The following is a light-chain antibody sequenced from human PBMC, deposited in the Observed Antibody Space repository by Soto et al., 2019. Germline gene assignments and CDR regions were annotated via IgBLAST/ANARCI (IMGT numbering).Light chain of an antibody. CDR3: QSYDSSLSVYVV. Sequence: QSVLTQPPSASGTPGQRVTISCSGSGTNIGAGYDVHWYQQLPGTAPKLLIYGNSNRPSGVPDRFSGSKSGTSASLAITGLQAEDEADYYCQSYDSSLSVYVVFGGGTKLTVL. CDR2: GNS. CDR1: GTNIGAGYD. V-gene: IGLV1-40*01. J-gene: IGLJ2*01.